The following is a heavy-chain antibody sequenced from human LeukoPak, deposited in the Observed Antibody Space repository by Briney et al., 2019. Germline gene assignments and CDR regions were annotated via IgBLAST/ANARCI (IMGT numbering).Heavy chain of an antibody. CDR1: GFSFSSYA. D-gene: IGHD2-15*01. Sequence: GGAQRLSCATSGFSFSSYARSGVRQAPGKGLEWVSAMSSSDDVRYYAASVRGRFTISRDTSRSTLYLQMNSLRAEDAAVYYCAKAPVTSCRGAFCYPFDYWGQGTLVTVSS. V-gene: IGHV3-23*01. CDR2: MSSSDDVR. J-gene: IGHJ4*02. CDR3: AKAPVTSCRGAFCYPFDY.